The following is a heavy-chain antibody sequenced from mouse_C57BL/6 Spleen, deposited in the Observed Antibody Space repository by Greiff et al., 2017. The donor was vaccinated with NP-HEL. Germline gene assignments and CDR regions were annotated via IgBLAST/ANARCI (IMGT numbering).Heavy chain of an antibody. CDR3: ARKGLLGDYYAMDY. V-gene: IGHV1-26*01. D-gene: IGHD2-3*01. Sequence: EVQLQQSGPELVKPGASVKISCKASGYTFTDYYMNWVKQSHGKSLEWIGDINPNNGGTSYNQKFKGKATLTVDKSSSTAYMELRSLTSEDSAVYYCARKGLLGDYYAMDYWGQGTSVTVSS. J-gene: IGHJ4*01. CDR1: GYTFTDYY. CDR2: INPNNGGT.